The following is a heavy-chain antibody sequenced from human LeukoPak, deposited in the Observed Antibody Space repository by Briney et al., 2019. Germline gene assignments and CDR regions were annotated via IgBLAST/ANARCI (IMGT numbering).Heavy chain of an antibody. CDR3: ARDSGGNWFDP. CDR1: GFTVSSNY. CDR2: IHSGGST. V-gene: IGHV3-53*01. Sequence: GGSLRLSCAASGFTVSSNYMSWVRQAPGKGLEWVSVIHSGGSTYYADSVKGRFTISRDYAKNSLYLQMNSLRAEDTAVYYCARDSGGNWFDPWGQGTLVTVSS. D-gene: IGHD3-16*01. J-gene: IGHJ5*02.